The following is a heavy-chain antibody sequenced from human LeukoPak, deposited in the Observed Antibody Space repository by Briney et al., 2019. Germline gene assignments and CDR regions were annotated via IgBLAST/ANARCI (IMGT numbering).Heavy chain of an antibody. J-gene: IGHJ4*02. CDR3: ARDGCSGGSCYGIDY. CDR1: GFTFSSYG. Sequence: PGRSLRLSCAASGFTFSSYGMHSVRQAPGKGLEGVAVIWDDGSDKYYADSVKGRFTISRDNTKNTLYLQMNSLRAEDTAVYYCARDGCSGGSCYGIDYWGQGTLVTVSS. V-gene: IGHV3-33*01. CDR2: IWDDGSDK. D-gene: IGHD2-15*01.